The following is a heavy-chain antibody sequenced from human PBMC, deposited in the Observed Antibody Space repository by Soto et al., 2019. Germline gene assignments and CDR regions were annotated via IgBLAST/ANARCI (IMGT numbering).Heavy chain of an antibody. Sequence: SETLSLTCTVSGGSVDSNRYYWAWIRQPPGKGLEWIGSIFYTGSTYYSPSLKGRIIINPDTSKNQFSLQLNSMTPEDTAVYYCARVITVTSTSSWLRWFDPWGQGTLVTVSS. V-gene: IGHV4-39*01. J-gene: IGHJ5*02. CDR1: GGSVDSNRYY. D-gene: IGHD1-7*01. CDR2: IFYTGST. CDR3: ARVITVTSTSSWLRWFDP.